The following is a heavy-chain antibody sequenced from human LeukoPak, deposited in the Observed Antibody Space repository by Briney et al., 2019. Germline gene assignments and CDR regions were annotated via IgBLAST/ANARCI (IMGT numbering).Heavy chain of an antibody. CDR2: IIPIFGTA. D-gene: IGHD2-2*01. Sequence: SVKVSCKASGGTFSSYAISWVRQAPGQGLEWMGGIIPIFGTANYAQKLQGRVTLTTDTSTSTAYMELRSLRSDDTAVYYCATVVPAASYAFDIWGQGTMVTVSS. V-gene: IGHV1-69*05. CDR3: ATVVPAASYAFDI. CDR1: GGTFSSYA. J-gene: IGHJ3*02.